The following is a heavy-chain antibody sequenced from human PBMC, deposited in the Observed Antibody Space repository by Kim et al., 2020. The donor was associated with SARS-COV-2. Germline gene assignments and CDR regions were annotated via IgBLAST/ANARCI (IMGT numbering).Heavy chain of an antibody. J-gene: IGHJ3*02. CDR2: IYHSGST. CDR3: ARDAVAGIDQADAFDI. D-gene: IGHD6-19*01. CDR1: GYSISSGYY. Sequence: SETLSLTCTVSGYSISSGYYWGWIRQPPGKGLEWIGSIYHSGSTYYNPSLKSRVTISVDTSKNQFSLKLSSVTAADTAVYYCARDAVAGIDQADAFDIWGQGTMVTVSS. V-gene: IGHV4-38-2*02.